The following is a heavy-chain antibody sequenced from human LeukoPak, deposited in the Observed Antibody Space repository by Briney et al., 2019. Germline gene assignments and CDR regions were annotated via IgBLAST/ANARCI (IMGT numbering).Heavy chain of an antibody. CDR1: GFTFSNYG. D-gene: IGHD3-3*01. Sequence: GGSLRLSCEASGFTFSNYGIHWVRQAPGKGLEWMAFIRYDGSNTVYADSVKGRITISRDNSKNTLNLQMNSLRTEDTAMYYCVWSKSSGLAKYYYYMDVWGKGTTVTVSS. J-gene: IGHJ6*03. CDR3: VWSKSSGLAKYYYYMDV. V-gene: IGHV3-30*02. CDR2: IRYDGSNT.